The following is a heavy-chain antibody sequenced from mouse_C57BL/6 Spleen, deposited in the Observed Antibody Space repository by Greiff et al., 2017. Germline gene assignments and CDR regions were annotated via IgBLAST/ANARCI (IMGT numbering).Heavy chain of an antibody. CDR2: IDPETGGT. D-gene: IGHD2-4*01. CDR1: GYTFTDYE. Sequence: QVQLQQSGAELVRPGASVTLSCKASGYTFTDYEMHWVKQTPVHGLEWIGAIDPETGGTAYNQKFKGKAILTADKSSSTAYMELRSLTSEDSAVYYCTRGGLYYDYGAWFAYWGQGTLVTVSA. V-gene: IGHV1-15*01. J-gene: IGHJ3*01. CDR3: TRGGLYYDYGAWFAY.